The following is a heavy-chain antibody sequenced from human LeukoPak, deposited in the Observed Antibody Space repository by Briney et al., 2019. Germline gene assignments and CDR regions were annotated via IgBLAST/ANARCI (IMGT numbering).Heavy chain of an antibody. Sequence: TNYNPSLKSRVTISVDTSKNQFSLKLSSVTAADTAVYYCARGGYCSGGSCYSIAYYYYMDVWGKGTTVTVSS. CDR2: T. V-gene: IGHV4-61*02. CDR3: ARGGYCSGGSCYSIAYYYYMDV. D-gene: IGHD2-15*01. J-gene: IGHJ6*03.